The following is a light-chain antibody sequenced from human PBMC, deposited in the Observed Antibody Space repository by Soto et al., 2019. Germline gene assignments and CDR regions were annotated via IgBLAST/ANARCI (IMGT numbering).Light chain of an antibody. J-gene: IGLJ2*01. CDR1: SSNIGSNH. CDR2: RSD. V-gene: IGLV1-47*01. CDR3: SARDDSLSGVV. Sequence: QLVLTQPPSASGTPGQRVTISCSGSSSNIGSNHVYWYQQFPGTAPKFLMYRSDQRPSGVPDRFSGSKSGTSASLAISGLRSDDEADYYCSARDDSLSGVVFGGGTKLTVL.